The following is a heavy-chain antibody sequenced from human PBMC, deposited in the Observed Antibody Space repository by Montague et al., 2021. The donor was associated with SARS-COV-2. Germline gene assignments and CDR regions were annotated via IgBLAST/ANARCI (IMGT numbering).Heavy chain of an antibody. V-gene: IGHV4-59*01. Sequence: SETLSLTCTVSGGSISRYSWTWIRQPPGKGLEWIGYIYNSGSTNYNPSLTSRVTISVDTSKNQFSLKLSSVAAAATAVYYCARVRRGNSWYEVAFDIWGQGTMVTVSS. J-gene: IGHJ3*02. CDR1: GGSISRYS. CDR3: ARVRRGNSWYEVAFDI. D-gene: IGHD6-13*01. CDR2: IYNSGST.